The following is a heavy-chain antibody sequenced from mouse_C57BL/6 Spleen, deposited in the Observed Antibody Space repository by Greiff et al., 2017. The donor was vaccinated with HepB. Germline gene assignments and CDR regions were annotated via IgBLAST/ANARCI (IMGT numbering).Heavy chain of an antibody. CDR3: ARNDGIYGNPR. D-gene: IGHD2-1*01. CDR1: GYTFTNYL. J-gene: IGHJ3*01. Sequence: QVQLQQPGAELVRPGTSVKVSCKASGYTFTNYLIEWVKQRPGQGLEWIGVIHPSSGGTNYNEKFKGKATLTADKSSSTAYMQLSSLTSEDSAVYCGARNDGIYGNPRWGQGTLVTVSA. CDR2: IHPSSGGT. V-gene: IGHV1-54*01.